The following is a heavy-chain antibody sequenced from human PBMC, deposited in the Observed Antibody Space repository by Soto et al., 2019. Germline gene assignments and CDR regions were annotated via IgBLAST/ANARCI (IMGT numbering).Heavy chain of an antibody. D-gene: IGHD1-1*01. J-gene: IGHJ5*02. Sequence: ASETLSLTCTVSGASISGFYWSWTRKSAGKGLEWIGRIYATGTTDYNPSLKSRVMMSVDTSKKQFSLKLRSVTAADTAVYYCVRDGTKTGRDWFDPWGQGISVTVSS. CDR3: VRDGTKTGRDWFDP. CDR1: GASISGFY. CDR2: IYATGTT. V-gene: IGHV4-4*07.